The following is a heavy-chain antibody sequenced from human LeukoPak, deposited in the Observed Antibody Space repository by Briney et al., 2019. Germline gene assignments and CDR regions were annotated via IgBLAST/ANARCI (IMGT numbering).Heavy chain of an antibody. CDR3: ASLVPGAVATYGGVS. Sequence: PSETLSLTCTLSGGSISSSDYYGGWIRQPPGKGLELIGRIYYSGNTFCNPSLKSRVTISVDTSKNQFSLKVSSVTVGDTAVYYCASLVPGAVATYGGVSWGQGTLVTVSS. CDR1: GGSISSSDYY. CDR2: IYYSGNT. V-gene: IGHV4-39*01. D-gene: IGHD6-19*01. J-gene: IGHJ5*02.